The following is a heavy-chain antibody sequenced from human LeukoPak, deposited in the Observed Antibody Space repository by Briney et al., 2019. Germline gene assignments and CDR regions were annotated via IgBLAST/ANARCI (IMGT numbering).Heavy chain of an antibody. CDR2: MYKNLNS. V-gene: IGHV4-4*07. D-gene: IGHD4/OR15-4a*01. CDR1: GDSISHYY. J-gene: IGHJ5*02. CDR3: ARDGFQPDYSLSSDWFDP. Sequence: PSETLSLTCDVSGDSISHYYWSWIRRPAGKGLEWIGRMYKNLNSNYNPSLKSRVTMSVDTSKNQVSLKMTSVTAADTAVYYCARDGFQPDYSLSSDWFDPWGPGTLVTVSS.